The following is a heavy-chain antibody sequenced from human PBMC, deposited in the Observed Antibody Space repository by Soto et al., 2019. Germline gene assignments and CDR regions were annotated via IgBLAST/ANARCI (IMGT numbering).Heavy chain of an antibody. V-gene: IGHV1-24*01. J-gene: IGHJ6*02. CDR1: GYTLTELS. D-gene: IGHD2-21*01. Sequence: QVQLVQSGAEVKKPGASVKVSCKVSGYTLTELSMHWVRQAPGKGLEWMGGFDPEDGETIYAQKFQGRVSMTEDTSTDINYMELNSMRSEDRAVYYCATEGGCGGECYPGYYYGMDVWGQGTTVTVSS. CDR2: FDPEDGET. CDR3: ATEGGCGGECYPGYYYGMDV.